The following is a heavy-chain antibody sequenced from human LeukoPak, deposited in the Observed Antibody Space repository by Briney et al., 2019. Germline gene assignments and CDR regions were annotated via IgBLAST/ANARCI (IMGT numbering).Heavy chain of an antibody. CDR1: GFIFNTFS. Sequence: GGSLRLSCAASGFIFNTFSMNWVRQAPGKGLEWISYISSSGNTIYYADSVKGRFTTSRDNAKNSLYLQMNSLRADDTALYYCARVRGLVAAGHYFDYWGQGTLVTISS. CDR2: ISSSGNTI. CDR3: ARVRGLVAAGHYFDY. J-gene: IGHJ4*02. V-gene: IGHV3-48*01. D-gene: IGHD6-13*01.